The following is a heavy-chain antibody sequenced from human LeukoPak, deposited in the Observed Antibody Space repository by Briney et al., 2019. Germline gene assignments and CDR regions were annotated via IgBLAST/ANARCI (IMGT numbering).Heavy chain of an antibody. CDR2: IYYSGNT. CDR1: GVSISSSNSY. CDR3: AREGVRWLQLQYFDY. J-gene: IGHJ4*02. V-gene: IGHV4-39*02. Sequence: SETLSLTCTVSGVSISSSNSYWGWIRQPPGKGLEWIGSIYYSGNTYYNASLKSQVSISIDTSKNQFSLRLTSVTAADTAVYYCAREGVRWLQLQYFDYWGQGTLVTVSS. D-gene: IGHD5-24*01.